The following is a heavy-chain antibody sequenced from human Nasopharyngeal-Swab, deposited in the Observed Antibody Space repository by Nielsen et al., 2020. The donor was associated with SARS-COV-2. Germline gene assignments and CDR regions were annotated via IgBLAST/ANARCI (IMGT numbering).Heavy chain of an antibody. CDR2: ISSSSSCI. D-gene: IGHD1-26*01. Sequence: GESLKISCAASGFTFSSYSMNWVRQAPGKGLEWVSSISSSSSCIYYADSVKGRFTISRDNAKNSLYLQMNSLRAEDTAVYYCARVVGAIKTFDYWGQGTLVTVSS. CDR3: ARVVGAIKTFDY. J-gene: IGHJ4*02. V-gene: IGHV3-21*01. CDR1: GFTFSSYS.